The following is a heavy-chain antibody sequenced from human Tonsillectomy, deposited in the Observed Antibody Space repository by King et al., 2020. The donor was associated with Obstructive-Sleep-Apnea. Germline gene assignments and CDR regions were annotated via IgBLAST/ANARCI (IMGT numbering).Heavy chain of an antibody. CDR2: IYYSGST. Sequence: QLQESGPGLVKPSETLSLTCTVSGGSISSSSYYWGWIRQPPGKGLEWIGSIYYSGSTYYNPSLKSRVTISVDTSTNQFSLKLSSVTAADTAVYYCASRITMVRGVIITPEGYFDLWGRGTLVTVSS. J-gene: IGHJ2*01. D-gene: IGHD3-10*01. V-gene: IGHV4-39*07. CDR3: ASRITMVRGVIITPEGYFDL. CDR1: GGSISSSSYY.